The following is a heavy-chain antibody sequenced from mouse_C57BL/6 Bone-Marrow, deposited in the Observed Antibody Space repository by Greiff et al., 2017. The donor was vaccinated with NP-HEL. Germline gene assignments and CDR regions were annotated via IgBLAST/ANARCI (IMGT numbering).Heavy chain of an antibody. CDR1: GFSLTSYG. CDR2: IWSGGST. J-gene: IGHJ3*01. Sequence: VQLQQSGPGLVQPSQSLSITCTVSGFSLTSYGVHWVRQSPGKGLEWLGVIWSGGSTDYNAAFISRLSISKDNSKSQVFFKMNSLQADDTAIYYCARNGGYYDAGAWFAYWGQGTLVTVSA. CDR3: ARNGGYYDAGAWFAY. V-gene: IGHV2-2*01. D-gene: IGHD1-1*01.